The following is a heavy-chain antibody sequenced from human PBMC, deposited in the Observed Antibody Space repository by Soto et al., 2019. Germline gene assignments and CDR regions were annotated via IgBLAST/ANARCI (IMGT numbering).Heavy chain of an antibody. CDR2: INAGNGNT. CDR3: ARVTGYYAPDY. Sequence: ASVKVSCKASGYTFTSYAMHWVRQAPGQRLEWMGWINAGNGNTKYSQRFQGRVTITRDTSASTAYMELSSLRSEDTAVYYCARVTGYYAPDYWGQGTLVTVSS. J-gene: IGHJ4*02. D-gene: IGHD3-9*01. V-gene: IGHV1-3*01. CDR1: GYTFTSYA.